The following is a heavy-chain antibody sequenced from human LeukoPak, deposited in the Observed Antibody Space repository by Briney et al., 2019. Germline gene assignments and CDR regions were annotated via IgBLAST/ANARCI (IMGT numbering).Heavy chain of an antibody. V-gene: IGHV4-39*01. J-gene: IGHJ2*01. CDR1: GGSISSSSYY. CDR2: MSYSGNA. D-gene: IGHD1-14*01. CDR3: ATQNPSFWYFDL. Sequence: PSETLSLTCPVSGGSISSSSYYWGWIRQPPGKGLEWIGSMSYSGNAYYNPSLKSRVTISVDTSKNQFSLNVSSVTAADTAVYYCATQNPSFWYFDLWGRGTLVTVSS.